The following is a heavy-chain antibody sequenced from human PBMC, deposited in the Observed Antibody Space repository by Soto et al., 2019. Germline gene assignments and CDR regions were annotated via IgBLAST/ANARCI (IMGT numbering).Heavy chain of an antibody. V-gene: IGHV3-53*01. Sequence: GGSLRPSCSASGFTVSSNYMSGVRQAPGKGLEWVLVIYSGGSTYYADSGKGRFTISRDNSKNTLYLQMNSPRATGTAEYYLRRAKTRVTFYYYYYGMDVWGQGTTVTVSS. D-gene: IGHD4-17*01. CDR2: IYSGGST. CDR1: GFTVSSNY. J-gene: IGHJ6*02. CDR3: RRAKTRVTFYYYYYGMDV.